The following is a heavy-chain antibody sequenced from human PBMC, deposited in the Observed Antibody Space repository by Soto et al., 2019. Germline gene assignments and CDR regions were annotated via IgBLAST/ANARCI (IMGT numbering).Heavy chain of an antibody. CDR2: IIPILGIA. Sequence: QVQLVQSGAEVKKPGSSVKVSCKASGGTFSSYTISWVRQAPGQGLEWMGRIIPILGIANYAQKFQGRVTFTADKSTSTAYMELSSLRSEDTAVYYCASLMSSGYYYGMDVWGQGTTVTVS. V-gene: IGHV1-69*02. CDR1: GGTFSSYT. D-gene: IGHD3-10*01. J-gene: IGHJ6*02. CDR3: ASLMSSGYYYGMDV.